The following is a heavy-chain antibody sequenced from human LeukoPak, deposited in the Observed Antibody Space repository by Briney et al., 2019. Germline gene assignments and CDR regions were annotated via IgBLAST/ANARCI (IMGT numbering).Heavy chain of an antibody. D-gene: IGHD1-26*01. Sequence: ASVKVSCKASGGTFSSYAISWVRQAPGQGLEWMGRIIPILGIANYAQKFQGRVTITADKSTSTAYMELSSLRSEDTAVYYCARDTGDTPQKYGMDVWGQGTTVTVSS. V-gene: IGHV1-69*04. CDR3: ARDTGDTPQKYGMDV. CDR2: IIPILGIA. J-gene: IGHJ6*02. CDR1: GGTFSSYA.